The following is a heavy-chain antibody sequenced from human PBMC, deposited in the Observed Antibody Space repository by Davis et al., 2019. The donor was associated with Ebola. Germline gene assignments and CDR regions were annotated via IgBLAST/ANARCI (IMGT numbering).Heavy chain of an antibody. D-gene: IGHD3-22*01. Sequence: ASVKVSCKASGYAFTSYGISWVRQAPGQGFEWMGIINPRAGNTAYAQKFQGRVTMTRDTSTSTVYMELSSLRSEDTAVYYCARSITMIVVAYNDYWGQGTLVTVSS. CDR1: GYAFTSYG. V-gene: IGHV1-46*01. CDR3: ARSITMIVVAYNDY. CDR2: INPRAGNT. J-gene: IGHJ4*02.